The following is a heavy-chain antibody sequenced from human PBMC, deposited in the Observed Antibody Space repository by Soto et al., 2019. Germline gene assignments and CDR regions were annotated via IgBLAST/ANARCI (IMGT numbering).Heavy chain of an antibody. CDR1: GFTFTSSA. Sequence: SVKVSCKTSGFTFTSSAVQWVRQARGQRLEWIGWIVVGSAYTNYAEKFQDRVTITRDMSTSTAYMELTSLRSDDTAVYYCAAYNVVVPKAYNYYAMDVWGQGTTVTVS. CDR3: AAYNVVVPKAYNYYAMDV. CDR2: IVVGSAYT. J-gene: IGHJ6*02. D-gene: IGHD2-2*01. V-gene: IGHV1-58*01.